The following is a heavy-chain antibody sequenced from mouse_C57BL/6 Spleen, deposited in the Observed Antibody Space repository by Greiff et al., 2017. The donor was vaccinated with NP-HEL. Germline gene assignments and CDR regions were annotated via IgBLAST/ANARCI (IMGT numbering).Heavy chain of an antibody. Sequence: EVQLQESGGGLVKPGGSLKLSCAASGFTFSDYGMHWVRQAPEKGLEWVAYISSGSSTIYYADTVKGRFTISRDNAKNTLFLQMTSLRSEDTAMYYCAREDYSNYVAMDYWGQGTSVTVSS. CDR1: GFTFSDYG. D-gene: IGHD2-5*01. CDR2: ISSGSSTI. J-gene: IGHJ4*01. V-gene: IGHV5-17*01. CDR3: AREDYSNYVAMDY.